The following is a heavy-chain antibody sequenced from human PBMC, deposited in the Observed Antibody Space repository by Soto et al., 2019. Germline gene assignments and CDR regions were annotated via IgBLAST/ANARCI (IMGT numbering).Heavy chain of an antibody. CDR1: GGSFSGYQ. Sequence: SETLSLTCGVYGGSFSGYQWNWIRQSPGQGLEWIGEINHSGTTKYNPSLESRINLSVDTSKKQFSLKMFSVTAADTAIYYCARGWRFDPWGQGTQVTVSS. CDR2: INHSGTT. CDR3: ARGWRFDP. J-gene: IGHJ5*02. D-gene: IGHD1-1*01. V-gene: IGHV4-34*01.